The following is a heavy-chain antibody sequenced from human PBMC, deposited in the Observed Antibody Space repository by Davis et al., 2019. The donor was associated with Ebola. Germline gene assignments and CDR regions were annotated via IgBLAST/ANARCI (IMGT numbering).Heavy chain of an antibody. Sequence: AASVKVSCKASGYTFTSYYMHWVRQAPGQGLEWMGWISAYNGNTNYAQKLQGRVTMTTDTSTSTAYMELRSLRSDDTAVYYCARVSGGYDSFDYWGQGTLVTVSS. CDR2: ISAYNGNT. J-gene: IGHJ4*02. D-gene: IGHD5-12*01. CDR1: GYTFTSYY. CDR3: ARVSGGYDSFDY. V-gene: IGHV1-18*04.